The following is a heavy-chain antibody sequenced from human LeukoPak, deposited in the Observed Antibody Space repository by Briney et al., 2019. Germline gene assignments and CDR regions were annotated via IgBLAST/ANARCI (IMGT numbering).Heavy chain of an antibody. V-gene: IGHV3-30*18. J-gene: IGHJ4*02. CDR3: AKAPGGYDYGDYGGDY. D-gene: IGHD4-17*01. CDR2: ISYDGSNK. Sequence: GGSLRLSCAASGFTFSSHSMNWVRQAPGKGLEWVAVISYDGSNKYYADSVKGRFTISRDNSKNTLYLQMNSLRAEDTAVYYCAKAPGGYDYGDYGGDYWGQGTLVTVSS. CDR1: GFTFSSHS.